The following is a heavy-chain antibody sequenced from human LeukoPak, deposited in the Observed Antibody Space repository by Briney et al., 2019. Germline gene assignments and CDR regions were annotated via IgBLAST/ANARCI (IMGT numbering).Heavy chain of an antibody. CDR1: GASLSSYSHD. D-gene: IGHD3-9*01. CDR3: ARHRSFDYLFPYDY. CDR2: VYYSGST. V-gene: IGHV4-39*01. J-gene: IGHJ4*02. Sequence: SETLSLTCGVSGASLSSYSHDWGWIRQPPGKGLEWIGSVYYSGSTYYNPSLKSRVTISIDTSKNQFSLNLRSVTAADTAVYYCARHRSFDYLFPYDYWGQGTLVTVSS.